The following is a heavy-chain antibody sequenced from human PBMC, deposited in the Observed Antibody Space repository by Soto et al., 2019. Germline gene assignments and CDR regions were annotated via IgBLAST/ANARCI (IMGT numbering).Heavy chain of an antibody. J-gene: IGHJ4*02. D-gene: IGHD6-13*01. CDR1: GGSISSNY. Sequence: SETLSLTCTVSGGSISSNYWTWIRQPPGKGLEWIGYVHNSGSTNYNPSLKSRVTISEDTSKSQFSLKVNSMTAADTAVYYCARYRREAVAGYTLDNWGQGILVTVSS. CDR2: VHNSGST. CDR3: ARYRREAVAGYTLDN. V-gene: IGHV4-59*01.